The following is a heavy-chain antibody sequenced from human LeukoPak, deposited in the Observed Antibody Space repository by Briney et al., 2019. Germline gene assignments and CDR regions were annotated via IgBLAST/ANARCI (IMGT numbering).Heavy chain of an antibody. D-gene: IGHD4-17*01. J-gene: IGHJ4*02. CDR2: IHHSGNT. Sequence: SETLSLTCTVSGGSISSYYWSWIRQPPGKGLEWIGYIHHSGNTNYNPSLKSRVTISVDTSMNQFSLRLTSVTAADTAVYYCASGTTGNFDDWGQGTLVTVPS. CDR1: GGSISSYY. CDR3: ASGTTGNFDD. V-gene: IGHV4-59*08.